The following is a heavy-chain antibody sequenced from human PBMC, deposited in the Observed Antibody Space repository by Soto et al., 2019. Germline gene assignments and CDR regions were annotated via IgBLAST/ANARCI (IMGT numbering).Heavy chain of an antibody. CDR3: AKDNSLHWFDP. V-gene: IGHV3-23*01. CDR1: GFTFSSYA. D-gene: IGHD2-15*01. CDR2: FNGNGGLT. J-gene: IGHJ5*02. Sequence: PGGSLRLSCATSGFTFSSYAMTWFRQAPGKGLEWVSTFNGNGGLTYYADSVKGRFTISRDNSKNTLYLQMDSLRAEDTAIYYCAKDNSLHWFDPWGQGTLVTVSS.